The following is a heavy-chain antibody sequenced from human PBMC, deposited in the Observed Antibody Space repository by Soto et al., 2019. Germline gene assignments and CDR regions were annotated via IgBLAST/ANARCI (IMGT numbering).Heavy chain of an antibody. J-gene: IGHJ6*03. CDR3: ARGRGYCSSTSCYHTGTPYYYYMDV. CDR2: INHSGST. CDR1: GGSFSGYY. V-gene: IGHV4-34*01. D-gene: IGHD2-2*01. Sequence: SETLSLTCAVYGGSFSGYYWSWIRQPPGKGLERIREINHSGSTNYNPSLKSRVTISVDTSKNQFSLKLSSVTAADTAVYYCARGRGYCSSTSCYHTGTPYYYYMDVWGKGTTVTVSS.